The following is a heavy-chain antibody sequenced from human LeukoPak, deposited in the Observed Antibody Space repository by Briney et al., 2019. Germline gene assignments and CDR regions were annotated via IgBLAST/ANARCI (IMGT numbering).Heavy chain of an antibody. CDR2: IYHSGST. V-gene: IGHV4-4*02. CDR3: ARITTVSTGWYLDL. CDR1: GGSISSSNW. Sequence: SETLSLTCAVSGGSISSSNWWSWVRQPPGKGLEWIGEIYHSGSTNYNPSLKSRVTISVDTSKNQFSLKLSSVTAADTAVYYCARITTVSTGWYLDLWGRGTLVTVSS. J-gene: IGHJ2*01. D-gene: IGHD4-17*01.